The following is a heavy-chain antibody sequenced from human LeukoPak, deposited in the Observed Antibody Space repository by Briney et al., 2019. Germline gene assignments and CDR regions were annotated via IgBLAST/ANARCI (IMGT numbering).Heavy chain of an antibody. V-gene: IGHV3-66*01. CDR3: VRDRLYDVSGYYDF. CDR2: IYSGGST. J-gene: IGHJ4*02. CDR1: GLNVSDNY. Sequence: GGSLRLSCEVSGLNVSDNYMRWVRQARGKGLEWVSVIYSGGSTFYSTSVRARFTISRDKSKNTVYLQMSRLRADDTALYYCVRDRLYDVSGYYDFWGQGTLVSVSS. D-gene: IGHD3-22*01.